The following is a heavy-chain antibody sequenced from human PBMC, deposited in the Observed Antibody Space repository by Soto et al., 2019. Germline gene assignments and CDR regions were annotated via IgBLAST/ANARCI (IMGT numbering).Heavy chain of an antibody. CDR1: GFTFSSYP. CDR2: ISYDGDNK. Sequence: ESGGGVVQPGRSLRLSCAASGFTFSSYPMHWVRQAPGKGLEWVAVISYDGDNKYYADSVKGRFTISRDNSKNTVYLQMNSLRPEDTAVYFCARSQLVYAIYGMDFWGQGTTVTVSS. J-gene: IGHJ6*02. D-gene: IGHD2-8*01. V-gene: IGHV3-30-3*01. CDR3: ARSQLVYAIYGMDF.